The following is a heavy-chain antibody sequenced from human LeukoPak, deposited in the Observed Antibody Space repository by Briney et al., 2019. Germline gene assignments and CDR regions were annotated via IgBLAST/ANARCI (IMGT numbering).Heavy chain of an antibody. CDR2: INPSGGST. D-gene: IGHD5-24*01. CDR1: GYTFTSYY. V-gene: IGHV1-46*01. J-gene: IGHJ3*01. Sequence: ASVKVSCKASGYTFTSYYMHWVRQAPGQGLEWMGIINPSGGSTSYAQKFQGRVTLTRDTSTSTVYMELSSLRSEDTAIYYCARIRDGYNDAYDLWGQGTVVTVPS. CDR3: ARIRDGYNDAYDL.